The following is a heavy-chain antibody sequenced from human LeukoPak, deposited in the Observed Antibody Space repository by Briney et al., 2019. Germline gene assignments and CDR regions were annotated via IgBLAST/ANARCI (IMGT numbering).Heavy chain of an antibody. J-gene: IGHJ4*02. CDR2: INHSGST. V-gene: IGHV4-34*01. D-gene: IGHD3-10*01. CDR3: ARFPPGYY. CDR1: GGSISSYY. Sequence: TASETLSLTCTVSGGSISSYYWSWIRQPPGKGLEWIGEINHSGSTNYNPSLKSRVTISVDTSKNQFSLKLSSVTAADTAVYYCARFPPGYYWGQGTLVTVSS.